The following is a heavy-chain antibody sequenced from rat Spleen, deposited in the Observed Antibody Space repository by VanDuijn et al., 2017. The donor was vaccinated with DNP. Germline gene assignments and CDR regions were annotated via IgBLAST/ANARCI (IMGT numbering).Heavy chain of an antibody. CDR2: ISNGGGST. Sequence: EVQLVESGGDLVQPGGSLKLSCIASGFTFNNYYMTWIRQVPGTGLEWVASISNGGGSTYYPDSVKGRFTISRDNAKNTLQLQMNNLRSEDTATYYCAIDAGGAFDYWGQGVMVTVSS. CDR1: GFTFNNYY. CDR3: AIDAGGAFDY. V-gene: IGHV5-31*01. D-gene: IGHD1-11*01. J-gene: IGHJ2*01.